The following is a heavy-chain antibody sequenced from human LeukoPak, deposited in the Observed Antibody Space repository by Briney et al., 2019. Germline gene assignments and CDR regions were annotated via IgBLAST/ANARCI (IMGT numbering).Heavy chain of an antibody. CDR3: AREWNYYDSSGYLLRYFDL. CDR2: IYTSGST. D-gene: IGHD3-22*01. J-gene: IGHJ2*01. CDR1: GGSISSGSYY. Sequence: SETLSLTCTVSGGSISSGSYYWSWIRQPAGKGLEWIGRIYTSGSTDYNPSLKSRVTISVDTSKNQFSLKLSSVTAADTAVYYCAREWNYYDSSGYLLRYFDLWGRGTLVTVSS. V-gene: IGHV4-61*02.